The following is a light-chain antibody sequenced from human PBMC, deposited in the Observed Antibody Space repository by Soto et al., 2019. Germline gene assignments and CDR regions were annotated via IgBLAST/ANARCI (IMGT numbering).Light chain of an antibody. CDR2: KIS. CDR3: MQATQFPQSWT. J-gene: IGKJ1*01. CDR1: QSLVHSDGNTY. V-gene: IGKV2-24*01. Sequence: DIVLTQSPLSSPVTLGQPASISCRSSQSLVHSDGNTYLSWLHQRPGQPPRLLIYKISNRFSGVPDRFSRSEAETHFTLKISRVEAEDVGAYYCMQATQFPQSWTFGQGTKVEIK.